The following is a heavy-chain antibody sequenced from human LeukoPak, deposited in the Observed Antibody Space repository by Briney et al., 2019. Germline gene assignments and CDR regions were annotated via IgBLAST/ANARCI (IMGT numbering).Heavy chain of an antibody. Sequence: GGSLRLSCAASGFTFSSYGMHWVRQAPGKGLEWVAVIWYDGSNKYYADSVKGRFTISRDNSKNTLYLQMNSLRAEDTAVYYCARGVYYDSGGYPTNYWGQGTLVTVSS. J-gene: IGHJ4*02. CDR3: ARGVYYDSGGYPTNY. V-gene: IGHV3-33*01. CDR2: IWYDGSNK. D-gene: IGHD3-22*01. CDR1: GFTFSSYG.